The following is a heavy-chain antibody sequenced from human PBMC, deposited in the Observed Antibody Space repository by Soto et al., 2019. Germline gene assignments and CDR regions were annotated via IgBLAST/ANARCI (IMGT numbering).Heavy chain of an antibody. J-gene: IGHJ5*02. CDR2: IYYSGST. V-gene: IGHV4-31*03. CDR1: GGSISSGGYY. D-gene: IGHD2-2*01. CDR3: ASCPAGHAGVVGVVVPAASNWFDP. Sequence: SETLSLTCTVSGGSISSGGYYWSCIRQHPGKGLEWIGYIYYSGSTYYNPSLKSRVTISVDTSKNQFSLKLSSVTAADTAVYYCASCPAGHAGVVGVVVPAASNWFDPWGQGTLVTVSS.